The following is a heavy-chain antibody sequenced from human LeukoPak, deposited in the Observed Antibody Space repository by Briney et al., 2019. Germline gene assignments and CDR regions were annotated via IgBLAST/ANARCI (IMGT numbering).Heavy chain of an antibody. CDR1: GGSISSSTYY. Sequence: SETLSLTCTVSGGSISSSTYYWGWIRQPPGKGLEWIGSIYYSGSTYYNPSLKSRVTIYVDTSMNQFSLKLSSVTAADTAVYYCARAYYYDRSGYHYWGQGTLVTVSS. J-gene: IGHJ4*02. D-gene: IGHD3-22*01. CDR2: IYYSGST. V-gene: IGHV4-39*01. CDR3: ARAYYYDRSGYHY.